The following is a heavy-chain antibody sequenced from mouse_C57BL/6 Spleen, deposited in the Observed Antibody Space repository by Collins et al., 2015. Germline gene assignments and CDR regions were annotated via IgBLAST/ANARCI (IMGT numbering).Heavy chain of an antibody. CDR2: ISDGGSYT. Sequence: EVQLVEVWGGLVKPGGSLKLSCAASGFTFSDYYMYWVRQTPEKRLEWVATISDGGSYTYYPDSVKGRFTISRDNAKNNLYLQMSSLKSEDTAMYYCARDGGNYVYYAMDYWGQGTSVTVSS. J-gene: IGHJ4*01. CDR1: GFTFSDYY. CDR3: ARDGGNYVYYAMDY. D-gene: IGHD1-1*02. V-gene: IGHV5-4*02.